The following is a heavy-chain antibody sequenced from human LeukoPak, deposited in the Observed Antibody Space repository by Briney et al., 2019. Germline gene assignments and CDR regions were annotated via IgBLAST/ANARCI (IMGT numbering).Heavy chain of an antibody. Sequence: GSLRLSCAASGFTFSSYWMSWVRQAPGKGLEWVANIKQDGSEKYYVDSVKGRFTISRDNAKNSLYLQMNSLRAEDTAVYYCAKDVSGYYYGWFDPWGQGTLVTVSS. CDR3: AKDVSGYYYGWFDP. V-gene: IGHV3-7*03. CDR2: IKQDGSEK. D-gene: IGHD3-22*01. J-gene: IGHJ5*02. CDR1: GFTFSSYW.